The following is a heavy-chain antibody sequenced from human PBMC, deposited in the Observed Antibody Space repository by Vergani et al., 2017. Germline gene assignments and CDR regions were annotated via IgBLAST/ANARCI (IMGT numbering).Heavy chain of an antibody. CDR2: INHSGST. V-gene: IGHV4-34*01. Sequence: QVQLQQWGAGLLKPSETLSLTCAVYGGSFSGYYWSWIRQPPGKGLEWIGEINHSGSTNYNPSLKSRVTISVDTSKNQFSLKLSSVTAADTAVYYCARGRIAARRGCAFDIWGQGTMVTVSS. CDR1: GGSFSGYY. CDR3: ARGRIAARRGCAFDI. D-gene: IGHD6-6*01. J-gene: IGHJ3*02.